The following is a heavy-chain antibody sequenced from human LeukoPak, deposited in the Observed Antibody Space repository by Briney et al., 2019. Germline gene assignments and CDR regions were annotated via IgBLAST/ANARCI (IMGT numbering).Heavy chain of an antibody. V-gene: IGHV4-59*08. CDR1: GGSINNFF. J-gene: IGHJ4*02. CDR3: ARGTAPDTH. D-gene: IGHD6-13*01. Sequence: SETLSLTCTVSGGSINNFFWTWVRQPPGKGLEWIGYIYYSGSTNYNPSLKSRVTMSVDTSKNQFSLKLRSVTAADTAVYYCARGTAPDTHWGQGALVTVSS. CDR2: IYYSGST.